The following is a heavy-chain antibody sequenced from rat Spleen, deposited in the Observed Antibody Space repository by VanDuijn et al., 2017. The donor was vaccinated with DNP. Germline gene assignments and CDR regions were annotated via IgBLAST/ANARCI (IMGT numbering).Heavy chain of an antibody. CDR2: ISYDGGIT. CDR1: GFTFSNYY. J-gene: IGHJ2*01. CDR3: AARAPGDYYYGGYFDY. V-gene: IGHV5-25*01. D-gene: IGHD1-6*01. Sequence: EVQLVESGGDLVQPGRSLKLSCVASGFTFSNYYMAWVRQAPTKGLEWVASISYDGGITNYGDSVKGRFTISRDFSKSTLYLQMDSLRSEDTATYYCAARAPGDYYYGGYFDYWGQGVMVTVSS.